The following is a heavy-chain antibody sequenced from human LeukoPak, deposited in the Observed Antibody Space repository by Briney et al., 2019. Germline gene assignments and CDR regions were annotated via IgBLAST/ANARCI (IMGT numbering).Heavy chain of an antibody. J-gene: IGHJ4*02. CDR1: GYTFTSYG. CDR3: ARVRGGYSCDY. CDR2: ISAYNGNT. D-gene: IGHD5-18*01. V-gene: IGHV1-18*01. Sequence: ASVKVSCKASGYTFTSYGISWVRQAPGQGLEWMGWISAYNGNTNYAQKLQGRVTMTRDTSISTAYMELSRLTSDDTAVYYCARVRGGYSCDYWGQGTLVTVSS.